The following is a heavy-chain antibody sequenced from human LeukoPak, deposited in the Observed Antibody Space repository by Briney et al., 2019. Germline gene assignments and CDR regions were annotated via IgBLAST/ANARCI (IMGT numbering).Heavy chain of an antibody. D-gene: IGHD6-19*01. J-gene: IGHJ5*02. CDR3: ARDKVAGHNWFDP. V-gene: IGHV4-59*01. Sequence: PSETLSLTCTASGGSISSYYWSWIRQPPGKGLEWIGYIYYSGSTKYNPSLKSRVTISLDTSKNQFSLKLRSVTAADTAVYYCARDKVAGHNWFDPWGQGTLVTVSS. CDR1: GGSISSYY. CDR2: IYYSGST.